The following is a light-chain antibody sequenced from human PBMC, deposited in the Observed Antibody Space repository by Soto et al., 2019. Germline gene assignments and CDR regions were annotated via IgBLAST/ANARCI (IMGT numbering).Light chain of an antibody. Sequence: DIQMTQSPSSLSASVGDTVTITCQASQDISHYLNWYQQKPGKALKLLIYDASNLHPGVPSRFRGSGSVTEFSFNITSLQPEDVATYYCQQYDDLPIAFGQGTRLEIK. J-gene: IGKJ5*01. CDR3: QQYDDLPIA. CDR2: DAS. CDR1: QDISHY. V-gene: IGKV1-33*01.